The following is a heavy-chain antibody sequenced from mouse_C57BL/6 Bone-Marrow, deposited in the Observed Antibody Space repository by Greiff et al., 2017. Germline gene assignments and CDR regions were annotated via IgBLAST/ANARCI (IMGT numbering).Heavy chain of an antibody. CDR2: INPNNGGT. CDR3: ARGMGDY. D-gene: IGHD2-3*01. CDR1: GYTFTDYY. V-gene: IGHV1-26*01. J-gene: IGHJ4*01. Sequence: VQLQQSGPELVKPGASVKISCKASGYTFTDYYMNWVKQSHGKSLEWIGDINPNNGGTSYNQKFKGKATLTVDKSSSTAYMERRSLTSEDSAVYYCARGMGDYWGQGTSVTVSS.